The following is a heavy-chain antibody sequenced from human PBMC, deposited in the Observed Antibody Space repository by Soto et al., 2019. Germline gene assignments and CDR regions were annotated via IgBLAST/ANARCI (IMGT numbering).Heavy chain of an antibody. V-gene: IGHV1-58*02. CDR1: GFTFTSSA. J-gene: IGHJ6*02. Sequence: GASVKVSCKASGFTFTSSAMQWVRQARGQRLEWIGWIVVGSGNTNYAQKFQERVTITRDMSTSTAYMELSSLRSEDTAVYYCAAPYYYGSGSYGNPYYYYGLDVWGQGTTVTVSS. CDR2: IVVGSGNT. D-gene: IGHD3-10*01. CDR3: AAPYYYGSGSYGNPYYYYGLDV.